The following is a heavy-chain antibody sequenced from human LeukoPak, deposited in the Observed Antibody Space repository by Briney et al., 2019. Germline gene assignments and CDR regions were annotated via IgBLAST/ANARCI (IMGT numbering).Heavy chain of an antibody. D-gene: IGHD6-13*01. Sequence: GGSLRLSCAASGFSFSSYWMSWVRQAPGKGLEWVANIKQDGSEKYYVDSVKGRFTISRDNAKNSLYLQMNSLRAEDTAVYYCARDGWGPYSSTSGYWGQGTLVTVSS. J-gene: IGHJ4*02. CDR1: GFSFSSYW. CDR3: ARDGWGPYSSTSGY. V-gene: IGHV3-7*03. CDR2: IKQDGSEK.